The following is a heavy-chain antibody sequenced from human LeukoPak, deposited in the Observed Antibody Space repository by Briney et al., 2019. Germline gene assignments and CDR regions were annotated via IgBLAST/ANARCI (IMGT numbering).Heavy chain of an antibody. CDR2: INWNGGST. J-gene: IGHJ4*02. CDR3: TKGRSNHY. D-gene: IGHD3-10*01. V-gene: IGHV3-20*04. CDR1: GFTFDDYG. Sequence: GGSLRLSCAASGFTFDDYGVSWVRQAPGKGLEWVSGINWNGGSTGYADSVKGRFTTSRDNAKNSLYLQMNSLRAEDTAVYYCTKGRSNHYWGQGTLVTVST.